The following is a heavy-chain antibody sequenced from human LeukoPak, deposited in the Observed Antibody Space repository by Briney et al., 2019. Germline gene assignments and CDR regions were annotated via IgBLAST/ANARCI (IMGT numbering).Heavy chain of an antibody. V-gene: IGHV1-24*01. CDR1: GYTLTELP. D-gene: IGHD5-12*01. Sequence: ASVKVSCKVSGYTLTELPMHWVRQAPGKGLEWMGGFDPEDGETIYAQKFQGRVTMTEDTSTDTAYMELSSLRSEDTAVYYCATYVDIVATTNTRSFDIWGQGTMVTVSS. CDR2: FDPEDGET. J-gene: IGHJ3*02. CDR3: ATYVDIVATTNTRSFDI.